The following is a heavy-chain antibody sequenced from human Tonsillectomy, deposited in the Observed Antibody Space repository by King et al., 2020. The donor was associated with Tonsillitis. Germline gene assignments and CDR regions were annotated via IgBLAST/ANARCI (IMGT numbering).Heavy chain of an antibody. J-gene: IGHJ4*02. CDR2: IREKANNYVA. CDR3: ARTIVGTTGAWD. Sequence: VQLVESGGGLVQPGGSLKLSCAASGFTFSDSVMHWVRQASGKGLEGVGRIREKANNYVAAYAASVKGRFTISRDDSKNTAYLQMNSLKTEDTAVYYCARTIVGTTGAWDWGQGTLVTVSS. D-gene: IGHD1-26*01. CDR1: GFTFSDSV. V-gene: IGHV3-73*02.